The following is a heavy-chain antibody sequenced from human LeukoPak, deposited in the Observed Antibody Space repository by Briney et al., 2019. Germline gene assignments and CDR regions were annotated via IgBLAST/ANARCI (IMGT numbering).Heavy chain of an antibody. CDR2: IYYSGRT. Sequence: PSETLSLTCTVSGGSVSSGSYYWSWIRQPPGKGLEWIGYIYYSGRTNYNPSLKSRVTLSVDPYQYRFSQKLSSLTAADTAVYYWASGGFRELLLDYWGQGTLVTVSS. D-gene: IGHD3-10*01. V-gene: IGHV4-61*01. J-gene: IGHJ4*02. CDR3: ASGGFRELLLDY. CDR1: GGSVSSGSYY.